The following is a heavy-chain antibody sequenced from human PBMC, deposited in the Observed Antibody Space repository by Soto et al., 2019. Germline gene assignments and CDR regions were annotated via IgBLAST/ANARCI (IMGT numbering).Heavy chain of an antibody. CDR1: GFTFGDYA. CDR3: TRDGDYYASGTYSFFDY. CDR2: IRSKSYGGTT. Sequence: PVGSRSLSCTTSGFTFGDYAMSWVRQAPGKGLQWIGFIRSKSYGGTTEYTASLKGRFTISRDDSKSIAYLQLNSLKTDDTAVYYCTRDGDYYASGTYSFFDYWGQGALVNVSA. D-gene: IGHD3-10*01. V-gene: IGHV3-49*04. J-gene: IGHJ4*03.